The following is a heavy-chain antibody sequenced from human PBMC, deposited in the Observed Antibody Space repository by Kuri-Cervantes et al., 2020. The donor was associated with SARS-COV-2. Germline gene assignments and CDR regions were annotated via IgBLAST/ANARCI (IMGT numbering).Heavy chain of an antibody. J-gene: IGHJ6*02. D-gene: IGHD3-9*01. Sequence: GESLKISCAASGFTFSSYSMNWVRQAPGKGLEWVSSISSSSSYIYYADSVKGRFTISRDNSKNTLYLQMNSLRAEDTAVYYCARSFEGWDVWGQGTTVTVSS. CDR2: ISSSSSYI. CDR3: ARSFEGWDV. V-gene: IGHV3-21*04. CDR1: GFTFSSYS.